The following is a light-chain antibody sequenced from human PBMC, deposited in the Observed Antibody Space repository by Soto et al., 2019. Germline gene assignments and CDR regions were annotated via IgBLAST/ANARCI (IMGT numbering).Light chain of an antibody. CDR2: KAS. Sequence: DIQITQSPACVWSYVLDIVTITCRASQSISSWLAWYQQKPGKAPKLLIYKASSLESGVPSRFSGSGSGTEFTLTIRSLQPDDFATYHCHSWTFGQGTKVDI. V-gene: IGKV1-5*03. J-gene: IGKJ1*01. CDR3: HSWT. CDR1: QSISSW.